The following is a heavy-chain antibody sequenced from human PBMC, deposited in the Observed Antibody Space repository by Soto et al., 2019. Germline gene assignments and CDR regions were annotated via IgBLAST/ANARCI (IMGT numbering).Heavy chain of an antibody. J-gene: IGHJ5*02. V-gene: IGHV3-7*01. CDR2: IKQDGSEK. CDR1: GFTFSSYW. D-gene: IGHD6-13*01. CDR3: ARTGARSPAAGIFGPPGRFDP. Sequence: PGGSLRLSCAASGFTFSSYWMSWVRQAPGKGLEWVANIKQDGSEKYYVDSVKGRFTISRDNAKNSLYLQMNSLRAEDTAVYYCARTGARSPAAGIFGPPGRFDPWGQGTLVTVSS.